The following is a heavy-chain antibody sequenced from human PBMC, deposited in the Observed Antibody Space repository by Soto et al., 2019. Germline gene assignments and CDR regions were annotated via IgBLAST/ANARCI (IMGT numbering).Heavy chain of an antibody. J-gene: IGHJ5*02. CDR2: INGDGSTA. V-gene: IGHV3-74*01. D-gene: IGHD5-12*01. Sequence: EVLLVESGSGLVQPGGSLRLSCAASGFNFNFYWMHWVRQAPGKGLVWVSRINGDGSTADYADSVKGRFTISRDNAKNTLFLQMDSLRVEDTAVYYCVRDSPTNLEDADTVASWFDPWGQGTLVTVSS. CDR3: VRDSPTNLEDADTVASWFDP. CDR1: GFNFNFYW.